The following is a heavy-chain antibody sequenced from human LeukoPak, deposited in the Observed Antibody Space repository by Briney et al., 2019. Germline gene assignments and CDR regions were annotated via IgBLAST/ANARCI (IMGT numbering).Heavy chain of an antibody. CDR1: GGTISSGDYY. CDR3: ASSDYYDGRRWFDP. D-gene: IGHD3-22*01. CDR2: IYYSGRT. V-gene: IGHV4-30-4*01. J-gene: IGHJ5*02. Sequence: SQTLSLTCTVSGGTISSGDYYWGRIRQPPGQDLEWIGYIYYSGRTYYNPSLKSRVTISVDTSKNQFSLKLSSVTAADTAVYYCASSDYYDGRRWFDPWGQGTLVTVSS.